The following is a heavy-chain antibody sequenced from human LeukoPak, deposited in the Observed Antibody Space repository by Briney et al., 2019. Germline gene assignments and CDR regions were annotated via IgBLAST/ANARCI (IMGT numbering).Heavy chain of an antibody. D-gene: IGHD3-22*01. J-gene: IGHJ4*02. CDR1: GGSISSSNW. CDR3: ARGRPGAFPIGQPYFDY. Sequence: PSGTLSLTCAVSGGSISSSNWWSWVRQPPGKGLEWIGEIYHSGSTNYNPSLKSRVTISVDKSKNQFSLKLSSVTAADTAVYYCARGRPGAFPIGQPYFDYWGQGTLVTVSS. V-gene: IGHV4-4*02. CDR2: IYHSGST.